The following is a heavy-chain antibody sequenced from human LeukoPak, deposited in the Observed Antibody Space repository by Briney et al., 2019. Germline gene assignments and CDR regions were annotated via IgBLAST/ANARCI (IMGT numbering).Heavy chain of an antibody. V-gene: IGHV4-34*01. J-gene: IGHJ6*04. CDR2: INHSGST. D-gene: IGHD3-10*01. CDR3: ARVKVIMVRGVIITGYYYYGMDV. CDR1: GGSFSGYY. Sequence: PSETLSLTCAVYGGSFSGYYWSWIRQPPGKGLEWIGEINHSGSTNYNPSLKSRVTISVDTSKNQFSLKLSSVTAADTAVYYCARVKVIMVRGVIITGYYYYGMDVWGKGTTVTVSS.